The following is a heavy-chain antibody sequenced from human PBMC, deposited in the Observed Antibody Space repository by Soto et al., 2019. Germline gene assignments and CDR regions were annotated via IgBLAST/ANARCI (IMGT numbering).Heavy chain of an antibody. CDR2: INPATGAA. CDR3: ARGGGVGVAGSAAFDM. Sequence: QLHLVQSGAVVKKPGASVTVSCSPSGYPFTAYYMHWVRQAPGRGLEWMGGINPATGAAKYTQTFQGRVTMTRDTSTSTVFMELSGLTSEDTAVFYCARGGGVGVAGSAAFDMWGQGTLVTVSS. D-gene: IGHD3-3*01. V-gene: IGHV1-2*02. CDR1: GYPFTAYY. J-gene: IGHJ3*02.